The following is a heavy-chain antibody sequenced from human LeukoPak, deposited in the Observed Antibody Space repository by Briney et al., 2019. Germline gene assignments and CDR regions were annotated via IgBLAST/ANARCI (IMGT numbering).Heavy chain of an antibody. D-gene: IGHD6-6*01. Sequence: GSLRLSCAASGFTFSSYEMNWVRQAPGKGLEWVSYISSSGSTIYYADSVKGRFTISRDNAKNSLYLQMNSLRAEDTAVYYCARESFILARYYYYMDVWGKGTTVTISS. V-gene: IGHV3-48*03. CDR3: ARESFILARYYYYMDV. CDR2: ISSSGSTI. J-gene: IGHJ6*03. CDR1: GFTFSSYE.